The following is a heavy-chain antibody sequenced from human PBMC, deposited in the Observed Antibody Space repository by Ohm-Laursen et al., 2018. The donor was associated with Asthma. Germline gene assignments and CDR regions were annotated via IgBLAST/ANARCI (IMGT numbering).Heavy chain of an antibody. V-gene: IGHV3-7*05. CDR1: GFTFSGYY. Sequence: SLRLSCAASGFTFSGYYMTWVRQAPGKGPEWVAHIKEDGSEESYLASVKGRFTISRDNAKNSLYLQMNSLRAEDTAVYYCAKFGRDYRSHGMDVWGQGTTVTVSS. CDR3: AKFGRDYRSHGMDV. J-gene: IGHJ6*02. CDR2: IKEDGSEE. D-gene: IGHD4-11*01.